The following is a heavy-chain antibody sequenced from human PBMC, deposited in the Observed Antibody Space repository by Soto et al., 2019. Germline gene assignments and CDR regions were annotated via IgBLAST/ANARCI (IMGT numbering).Heavy chain of an antibody. CDR3: PSAEGSSHMGTFPFYYLVV. CDR2: IIPILGTG. D-gene: IGHD7-27*01. V-gene: IGHV1-69*08. CDR1: GGTFTTDT. Sequence: QVQLVQSGPEVKKSGSSVKVSCKLSGGTFTTDTISWLRRAPGQGLAWMGRIIPILGTGNYAQKFQGRVTITEDNTTNPGCRELSSLTSSDTAVSYWPSAEGSSHMGTFPFYYLVVWGNGTTFTVS. J-gene: IGHJ6*03.